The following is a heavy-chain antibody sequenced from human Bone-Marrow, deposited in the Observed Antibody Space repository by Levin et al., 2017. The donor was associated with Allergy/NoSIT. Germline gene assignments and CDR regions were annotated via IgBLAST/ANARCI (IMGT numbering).Heavy chain of an antibody. V-gene: IGHV4-59*08. Sequence: SQTLSLTCTVSGGSISSSYWSWIRQPPGKGLEWIGYIYYSGSTNYNPSLKSRVTISVDTSKNQFSLKLSSVTAADTAVYYCASLHYDILTGYSGNWFDPWGQGTLVTVSS. CDR2: IYYSGST. D-gene: IGHD3-9*01. J-gene: IGHJ5*02. CDR3: ASLHYDILTGYSGNWFDP. CDR1: GGSISSSY.